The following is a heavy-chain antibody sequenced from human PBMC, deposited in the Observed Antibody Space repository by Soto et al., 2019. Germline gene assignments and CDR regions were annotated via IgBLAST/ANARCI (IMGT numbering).Heavy chain of an antibody. J-gene: IGHJ4*02. CDR3: AWESGDNWSYEAY. CDR2: IPATGKN. V-gene: IGHV4-4*07. CDR1: GGSTTDYS. Sequence: QVQLQESGPGRVKPSETLSLTCSVSGGSTTDYSWNWIRQSAGKGLEWIGRIPATGKNQVNPSLQSQVTMSLDTSKNQFSLKLTSVTAADTAVYYCAWESGDNWSYEAYCGQGTLVTVSS. D-gene: IGHD1-7*01.